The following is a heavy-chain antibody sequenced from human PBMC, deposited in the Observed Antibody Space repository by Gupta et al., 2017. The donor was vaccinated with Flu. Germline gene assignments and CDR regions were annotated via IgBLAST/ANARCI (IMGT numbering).Heavy chain of an antibody. V-gene: IGHV4-61*02. CDR2: IYTSGST. Sequence: QVQPQESGPGLVKPSQTLSLTCTVSGCSISSGSYFRGWIRQPAGKGLEWIGRIYTSGSTNYNPSLKSRVTISVDTSKNQFSLKLSSVTAADTAVYYCAREDRQQLAFDYWGQGTLVTVSS. D-gene: IGHD6-13*01. J-gene: IGHJ4*02. CDR1: GCSISSGSYF. CDR3: AREDRQQLAFDY.